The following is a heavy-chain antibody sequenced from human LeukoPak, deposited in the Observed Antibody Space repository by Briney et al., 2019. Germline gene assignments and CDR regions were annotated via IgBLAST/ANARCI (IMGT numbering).Heavy chain of an antibody. D-gene: IGHD2-21*02. V-gene: IGHV1-3*01. CDR2: INAGNGNT. Sequence: ASVKVSCKASGYTFTSYGISWVRQAPGEGLEWMGWINAGNGNTKYSRKFQGRVTITRDTSASTAYMELSSLRSEDTAVYYCARDPAYCGGDCSIPYYYYGMDVWGQGTTVTVSS. J-gene: IGHJ6*02. CDR3: ARDPAYCGGDCSIPYYYYGMDV. CDR1: GYTFTSYG.